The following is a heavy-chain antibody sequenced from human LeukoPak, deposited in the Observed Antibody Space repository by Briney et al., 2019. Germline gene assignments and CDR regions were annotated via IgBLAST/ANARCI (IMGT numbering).Heavy chain of an antibody. Sequence: SVTVSFKSSGYTFTGYYMHWVRQAPGQGLEWMGWINPNSGGTNYAQKFQGRVTMTRDTPISTAYMELSRLRSDDTAVYYCARDGDAGAFDIWGQGTMVTVSS. D-gene: IGHD7-27*01. J-gene: IGHJ3*02. CDR3: ARDGDAGAFDI. V-gene: IGHV1-2*02. CDR2: INPNSGGT. CDR1: GYTFTGYY.